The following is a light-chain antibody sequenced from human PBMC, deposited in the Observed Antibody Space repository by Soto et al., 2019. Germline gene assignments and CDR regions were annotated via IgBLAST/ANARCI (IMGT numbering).Light chain of an antibody. CDR2: DAS. CDR3: QQFSRYPLT. V-gene: IGKV3-20*01. J-gene: IGKJ4*01. Sequence: EFVLTQSPGTLSLSPGERATLSCRASQTVRNNYLAWYQQKPGQAPRLLIYDASSRATGIPDRFSGGGSGTDFTLTISRLEPEYFAVYYCQQFSRYPLTFGGGTKVEIK. CDR1: QTVRNNY.